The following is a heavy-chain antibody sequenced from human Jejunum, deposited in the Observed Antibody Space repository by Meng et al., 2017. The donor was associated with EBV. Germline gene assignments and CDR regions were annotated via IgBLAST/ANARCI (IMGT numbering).Heavy chain of an antibody. CDR1: GYTFSRYA. CDR3: ASDISTATFGY. V-gene: IGHV7-4-1*02. Sequence: QVQLVQSGSELKKPWASVKVSCKASGYTFSRYAMNWVRQAPGQGLEWMGWINTRTGNPAYAQGFTGRFVFSLDTSVSTAYLQISSLKAEDTAVYYCASDISTATFGYWGQGTLVTVSS. J-gene: IGHJ4*02. D-gene: IGHD2-21*02. CDR2: INTRTGNP.